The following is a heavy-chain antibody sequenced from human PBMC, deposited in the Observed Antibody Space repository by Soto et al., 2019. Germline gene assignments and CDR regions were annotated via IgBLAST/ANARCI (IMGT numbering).Heavy chain of an antibody. Sequence: VEMVQSGAEVKKPGASVRVSCKASGYTFTDYFIHWVRQAPGQGLEWMGWLNPNSGGTNYAQKFQGRVTMTRDTSITTVYLDLSRLRSDDTATSYCARDTKIPANAIHDGRWGQGTLVTVSS. J-gene: IGHJ4*02. CDR2: LNPNSGGT. CDR3: ARDTKIPANAIHDGR. D-gene: IGHD2-2*01. V-gene: IGHV1-2*02. CDR1: GYTFTDYF.